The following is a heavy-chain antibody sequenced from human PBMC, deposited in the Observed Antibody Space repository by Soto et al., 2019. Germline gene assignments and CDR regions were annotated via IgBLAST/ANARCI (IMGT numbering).Heavy chain of an antibody. D-gene: IGHD6-6*01. V-gene: IGHV3-30-3*01. CDR1: GFTFSSYA. J-gene: IGHJ4*02. Sequence: GGSLRLSCAASGFTFSSYAMHWVRQAPGKGLEWVAVISYDGSNKYYADSVKGRFTISRDNSKNTLYLQMNSLRAEDTAVYYCARVEYSSSFDYWGQGTLVTVSS. CDR2: ISYDGSNK. CDR3: ARVEYSSSFDY.